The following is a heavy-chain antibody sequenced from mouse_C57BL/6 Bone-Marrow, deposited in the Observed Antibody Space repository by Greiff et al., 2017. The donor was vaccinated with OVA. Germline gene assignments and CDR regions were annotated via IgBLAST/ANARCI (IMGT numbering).Heavy chain of an antibody. Sequence: VQLVESGPGLVQPSQSLSITCTVSGFSLTSYGVHWVRQSPGKGLEWLGVIWSGGSTDYNAAFISRLSISKDNSKSQVFFKMNSLQAEDTAIYYCASIYYYGSSAVAYWGQGTLGTVSA. CDR2: IWSGGST. J-gene: IGHJ3*01. D-gene: IGHD1-1*01. CDR3: ASIYYYGSSAVAY. CDR1: GFSLTSYG. V-gene: IGHV2-2*01.